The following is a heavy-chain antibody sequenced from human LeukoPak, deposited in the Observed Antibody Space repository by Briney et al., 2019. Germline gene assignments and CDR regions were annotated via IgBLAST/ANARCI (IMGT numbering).Heavy chain of an antibody. V-gene: IGHV3-23*01. CDR1: GFTFNNYG. CDR2: VGASYST. CDR3: ARHLSGVTGYTYGRGIDY. Sequence: GGSLRLSCAASGFTFNNYGMSWVRQAPGKGLEWVSAVGASYSTYYADSVKGRFTVSRDNSKNTLYLQMNSLRAEDTAVYYCARHLSGVTGYTYGRGIDYWGQGTLVTVSS. D-gene: IGHD5-18*01. J-gene: IGHJ4*02.